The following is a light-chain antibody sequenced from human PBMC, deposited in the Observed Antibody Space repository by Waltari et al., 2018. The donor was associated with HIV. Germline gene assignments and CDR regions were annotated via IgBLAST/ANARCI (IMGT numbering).Light chain of an antibody. CDR2: NVS. CDR1: SGDVGGYNF. V-gene: IGLV2-14*03. CDR3: SSYTSSGPRYVL. J-gene: IGLJ2*01. Sequence: SALTQPASVSGSPGQSITISCSGTSGDVGGYNFVSWYQKHPGKAPKLIIYNVSSRPSGFSIRFSGSSSAHTASLTISGLQVEDEADYFCSSYTSSGPRYVLFGGGTRLTVL.